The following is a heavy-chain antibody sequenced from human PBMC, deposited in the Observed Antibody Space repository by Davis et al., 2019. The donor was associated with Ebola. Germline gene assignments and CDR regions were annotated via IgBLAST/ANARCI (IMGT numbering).Heavy chain of an antibody. CDR1: GGSISSSSYY. CDR3: ARQGSAAYYDILTGYYNVGADFDY. CDR2: IYYSGST. Sequence: SETLSLTCTVSGGSISSSSYYWGWIRQPPGKGLEWIGSIYYSGSTYYNPSLKSRVTISVDTSKNQFSLKLSSVTAADTAVYYCARQGSAAYYDILTGYYNVGADFDYWGQGTLVTVSS. D-gene: IGHD3-9*01. J-gene: IGHJ4*02. V-gene: IGHV4-39*01.